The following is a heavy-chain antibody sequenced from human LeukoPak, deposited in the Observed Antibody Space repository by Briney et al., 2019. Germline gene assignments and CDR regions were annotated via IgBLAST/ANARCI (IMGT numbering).Heavy chain of an antibody. CDR1: GFTFSSYD. CDR3: AKDRRYYFDY. V-gene: IGHV3-23*01. CDR2: ISGCGGST. Sequence: GVSLRLSCAASGFTFSSYDMSWVRQSPGKGLEWVSAISGCGGSTYYADSVKGRFTISRDSSKHTLYLQMNSRRGEDTAVYYCAKDRRYYFDYWGQGTLVTVSS. J-gene: IGHJ4*02.